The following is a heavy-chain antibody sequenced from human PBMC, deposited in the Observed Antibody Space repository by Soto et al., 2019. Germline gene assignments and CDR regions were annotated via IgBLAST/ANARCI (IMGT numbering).Heavy chain of an antibody. CDR2: MNPNSGNT. CDR1: GYTFTSYD. D-gene: IGHD6-19*01. CDR3: ARGRRHSSGWYYFDY. J-gene: IGHJ4*02. Sequence: ASVKVSFKASGYTFTSYDINWVRQATGQGLEWMGWMNPNSGNTGYAQKFQGRVTMTRNTSISTAYMELSSLRSEDTAVYYCARGRRHSSGWYYFDYWGQGTLVTVSS. V-gene: IGHV1-8*01.